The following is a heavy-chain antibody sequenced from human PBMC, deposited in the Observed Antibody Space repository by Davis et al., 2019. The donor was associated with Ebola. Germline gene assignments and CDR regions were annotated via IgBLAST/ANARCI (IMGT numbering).Heavy chain of an antibody. CDR1: GFTFSRYW. CDR3: ATGGDGRNAPGADH. CDR2: CNPDGSIT. V-gene: IGHV3-74*01. J-gene: IGHJ4*02. D-gene: IGHD5-24*01. Sequence: PGGSLRLSCAASGFTFSRYWMHWVRQAPEKGLVWVSRCNPDGSITDYADSVKGRFTISRDNAKNTLHLQMNSLRVEDAAVYYCATGGDGRNAPGADHWGQGTLVSVTS.